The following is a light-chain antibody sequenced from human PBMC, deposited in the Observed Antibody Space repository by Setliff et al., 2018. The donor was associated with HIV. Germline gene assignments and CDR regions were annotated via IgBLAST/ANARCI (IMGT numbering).Light chain of an antibody. Sequence: QPVLTQPASVSGSPGQSITISCIGTSSDVGGYDFVSWYQQRPGKAPKLIIFDVSERPSGVSNRFSGSKSGNTASLTISGLQAEDEADYYCNSYTSSSTFVFGTGTKVTVL. CDR2: DVS. CDR1: SSDVGGYDF. V-gene: IGLV2-14*03. J-gene: IGLJ1*01. CDR3: NSYTSSSTFV.